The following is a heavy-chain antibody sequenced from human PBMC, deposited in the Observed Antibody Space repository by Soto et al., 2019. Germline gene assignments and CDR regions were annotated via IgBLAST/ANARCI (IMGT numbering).Heavy chain of an antibody. CDR1: GFTFSNAW. J-gene: IGHJ4*02. CDR2: IKSKTDGGTT. Sequence: EVQLVESGGGLVKPGGSLRLSCAASGFTFSNAWMSWVRQAPGKGLEWVGRIKSKTDGGTTDYAAPVKGRFTISRDDSKNTRYLQRNSLKTEDTAVYYCNTDLRMPLRYFDLVYYFDYWGQGTLVTVSS. CDR3: NTDLRMPLRYFDLVYYFDY. V-gene: IGHV3-15*01. D-gene: IGHD3-9*01.